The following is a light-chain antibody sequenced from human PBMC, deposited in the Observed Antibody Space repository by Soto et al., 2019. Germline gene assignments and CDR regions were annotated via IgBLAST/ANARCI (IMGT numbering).Light chain of an antibody. CDR2: EVS. CDR3: CSYAGSSTFEVIV. CDR1: SSDVGSYNL. J-gene: IGLJ1*01. Sequence: QSALTQPASVSGSPGQSITISCTGTSSDVGSYNLVSWYQQHPGKAPKLMIYEVSKRPSGGSNRFSGSKSGNTASLTISGLQAEDEADYSCCSYAGSSTFEVIVFGTGTKVTVL. V-gene: IGLV2-23*02.